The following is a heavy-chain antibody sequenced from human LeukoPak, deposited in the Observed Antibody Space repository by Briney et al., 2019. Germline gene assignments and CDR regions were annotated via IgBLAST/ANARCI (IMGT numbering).Heavy chain of an antibody. CDR1: GFTFSSYS. J-gene: IGHJ4*02. D-gene: IGHD4/OR15-4a*01. CDR2: ISSSSSTI. V-gene: IGHV3-48*01. CDR3: ARRAGAYSHPYDY. Sequence: GGSLRLSCAASGFTFSSYSMNWVRQAPGKGLEWVSYISSSSSTIYYADSVKGRFTISRDNSKNTLYLQMNSRRAEHTAVYYCARRAGAYSHPYDYWGQGTLVTVSS.